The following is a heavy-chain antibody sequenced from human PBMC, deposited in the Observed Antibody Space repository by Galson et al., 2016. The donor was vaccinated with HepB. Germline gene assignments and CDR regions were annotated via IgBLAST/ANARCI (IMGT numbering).Heavy chain of an antibody. CDR3: VRGGRANWFDP. CDR2: IKQAGSEK. D-gene: IGHD3-16*01. Sequence: SLRLSCAASGFSFRSYWMTWVRQAPGKGLEWVANIKQAGSEKYYVDSVKGRFTVSRDNAKSSLYLQMDSLRSEDTAIYYCVRGGRANWFDPWGQGTLVTVSS. J-gene: IGHJ5*02. V-gene: IGHV3-7*03. CDR1: GFSFRSYW.